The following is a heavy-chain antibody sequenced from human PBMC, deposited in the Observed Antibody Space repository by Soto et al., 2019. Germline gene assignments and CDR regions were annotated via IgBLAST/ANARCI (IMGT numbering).Heavy chain of an antibody. CDR2: IYYSGST. V-gene: IGHV4-39*01. J-gene: IGHJ4*02. CDR3: ARHGDYDY. D-gene: IGHD4-17*01. Sequence: SETLSFTCTVSGGSISSSSYYWGWIRQPPGKGLEWIGSIYYSGSTYYNPSLKSRVTISVDTSKNQFSLKLSSVTAADTAVYYCARHGDYDYWGQGTLVTVSS. CDR1: GGSISSSSYY.